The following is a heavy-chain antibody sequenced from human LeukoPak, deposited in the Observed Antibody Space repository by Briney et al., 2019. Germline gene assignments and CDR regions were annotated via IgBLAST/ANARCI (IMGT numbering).Heavy chain of an antibody. CDR2: NNPRGGGT. CDR1: GYTFTTHY. D-gene: IGHD1-7*01. J-gene: IGHJ4*02. V-gene: IGHV1-46*01. CDR3: ARGGGPGNYPFDF. Sequence: ASVKVSCKASGYTFTTHYIYWVRQAPGQGLEWVGINNPRGGGTPEAQKYYGGGTMDRGTPTGEVYMELSSLKSDHTDVYYCARGGGPGNYPFDFWGQGTLVSVSS.